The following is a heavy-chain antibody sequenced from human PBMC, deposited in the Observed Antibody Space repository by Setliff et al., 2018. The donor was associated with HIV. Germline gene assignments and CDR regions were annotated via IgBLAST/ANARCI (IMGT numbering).Heavy chain of an antibody. V-gene: IGHV4-30-2*01. J-gene: IGHJ1*01. Sequence: SETLSLTCAVSGASISSGGYSWSWIRQPPGKGLEWIGNVYHSGHTYYNPSLKSRVTISVDRSKNQFSLRLTSVTAADTAVYYCVRGDSTGYFREPQYFQHWGQGTLVTVSS. CDR3: VRGDSTGYFREPQYFQH. D-gene: IGHD3-22*01. CDR2: VYHSGHT. CDR1: GASISSGGYS.